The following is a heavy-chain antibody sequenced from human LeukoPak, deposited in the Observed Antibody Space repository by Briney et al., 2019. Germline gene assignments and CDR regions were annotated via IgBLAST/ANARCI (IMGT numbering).Heavy chain of an antibody. Sequence: SETLSLTCSVSGASISSGSNYWGWIRQPPGKTLEWIGSIYSSGSTYYNPSLKSRVTISVDTSKNQFSLKLSSVTAADTAVYYCARSPDYYGSGSYLFDYWGQGTLVTVSS. CDR1: GASISSGSNY. J-gene: IGHJ4*02. D-gene: IGHD3-10*01. CDR2: IYSSGST. CDR3: ARSPDYYGSGSYLFDY. V-gene: IGHV4-39*07.